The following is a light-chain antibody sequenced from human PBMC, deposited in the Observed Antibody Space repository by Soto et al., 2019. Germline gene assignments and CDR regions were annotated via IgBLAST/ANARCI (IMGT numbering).Light chain of an antibody. Sequence: QSVLTQPASVSGSPGQSITISCTGTSSDVGSYNLVSWYQQHPGKAPKLMIYEVSQRPSGVSNRFSGSKSGNTASLTISGLQAEYEADYYCCSYAGSSPYVFGTGTKLTVL. CDR2: EVS. J-gene: IGLJ1*01. V-gene: IGLV2-23*02. CDR3: CSYAGSSPYV. CDR1: SSDVGSYNL.